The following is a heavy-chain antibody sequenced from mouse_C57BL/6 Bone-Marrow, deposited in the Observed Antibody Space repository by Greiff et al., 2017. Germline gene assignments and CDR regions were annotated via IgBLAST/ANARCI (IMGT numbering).Heavy chain of an antibody. Sequence: DVKLQESGGGLVKPGGSLKLSCAASGFTFSDYGMHWVRQAPEKGLEWVAYISSGSSTIYYADTVKGRFTISRDNAKNTLFLQMTSLRSEDTAMYYCARGRYAMDYWGQGTSVTVSS. D-gene: IGHD1-1*01. V-gene: IGHV5-17*01. J-gene: IGHJ4*01. CDR3: ARGRYAMDY. CDR1: GFTFSDYG. CDR2: ISSGSSTI.